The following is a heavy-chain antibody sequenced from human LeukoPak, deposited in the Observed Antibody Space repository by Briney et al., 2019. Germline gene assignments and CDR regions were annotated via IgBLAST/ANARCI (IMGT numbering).Heavy chain of an antibody. CDR1: GGSISSYH. D-gene: IGHD3-9*01. CDR2: IYTSGST. V-gene: IGHV4-4*07. J-gene: IGHJ4*02. Sequence: SETLPLTCTVSGGSISSYHWSWIRQPAGKGLEWIGHIYTSGSTNYNPSLKSRVTMSVDTSKNQFSLKLSSVTAADTAVYYCARGGADWTFDYWGQGTLVTVSS. CDR3: ARGGADWTFDY.